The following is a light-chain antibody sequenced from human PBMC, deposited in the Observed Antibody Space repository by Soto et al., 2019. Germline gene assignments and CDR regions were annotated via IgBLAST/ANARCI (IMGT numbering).Light chain of an antibody. Sequence: QSVLTQPASVSGSPGQSITISCTGTSSDVGSYNLVSWYQQHPGKAPKLMIYEVSKRPSGVSNRFSGSKSGNTASLTISELQAEDEADYYCCSYAGSSTVYVFGTGTKVTVL. CDR2: EVS. J-gene: IGLJ1*01. CDR1: SSDVGSYNL. CDR3: CSYAGSSTVYV. V-gene: IGLV2-23*02.